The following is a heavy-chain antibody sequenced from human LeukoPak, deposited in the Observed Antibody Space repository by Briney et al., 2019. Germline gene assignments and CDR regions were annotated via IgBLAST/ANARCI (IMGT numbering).Heavy chain of an antibody. CDR3: ARDQGRYVGIDFDY. D-gene: IGHD3-16*01. CDR2: INPNSGGT. Sequence: ASVKVSCRASGYTFTGYYMHWVRQAPEQGLGGMGWINPNSGGTNYAQKFQGRVTMTRDTSISTAYMELSRLRSDDTAVYYCARDQGRYVGIDFDYWGQGTLVTVSS. CDR1: GYTFTGYY. J-gene: IGHJ4*02. V-gene: IGHV1-2*02.